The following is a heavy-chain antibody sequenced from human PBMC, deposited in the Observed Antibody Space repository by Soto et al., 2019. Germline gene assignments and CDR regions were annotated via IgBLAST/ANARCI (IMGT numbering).Heavy chain of an antibody. J-gene: IGHJ6*02. CDR3: AKDLHYDILTGYYPPSYYGMDV. V-gene: IGHV3-23*01. Sequence: GGSLRLSCAASGFTFSSYAMSWVRQAPGKGLEWVSAISGSGGSTYYADSVKGRFTISRDNSKNTLYLQLNSLRAEDTAVYYCAKDLHYDILTGYYPPSYYGMDVWGQGTTVTVSS. CDR1: GFTFSSYA. CDR2: ISGSGGST. D-gene: IGHD3-9*01.